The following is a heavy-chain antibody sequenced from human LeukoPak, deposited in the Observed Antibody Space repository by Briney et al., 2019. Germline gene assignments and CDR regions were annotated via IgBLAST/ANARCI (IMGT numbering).Heavy chain of an antibody. CDR2: INHSGST. J-gene: IGHJ4*02. CDR1: GGSFSGYY. D-gene: IGHD3-10*01. V-gene: IGHV4-34*01. Sequence: SETLSLTCAVYGGSFSGYYWSWIRQPPGKGLEWIGEINHSGSTNYNPSLKSRVTISVDTSKNQFSLKLSSVTAADTAVYYCARHRGINLRPFDYWGQGTLVTVSS. CDR3: ARHRGINLRPFDY.